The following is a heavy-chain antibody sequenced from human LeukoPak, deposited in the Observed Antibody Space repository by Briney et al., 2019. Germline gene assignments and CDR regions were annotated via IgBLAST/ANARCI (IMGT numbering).Heavy chain of an antibody. Sequence: GGSLRLSCAASGLTFSRYDMHWVRQATGKGLEWVSAIGTAGDTYYPGSVKGRFTISRENAKNSLYLQMNSLRAGDTAVYYCARDPELGPAGTVFDYWGQGTLVTVSS. J-gene: IGHJ4*02. CDR3: ARDPELGPAGTVFDY. CDR2: IGTAGDT. V-gene: IGHV3-13*01. CDR1: GLTFSRYD. D-gene: IGHD6-13*01.